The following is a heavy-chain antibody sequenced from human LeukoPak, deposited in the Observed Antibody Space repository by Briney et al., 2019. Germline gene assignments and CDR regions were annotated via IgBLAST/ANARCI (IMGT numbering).Heavy chain of an antibody. D-gene: IGHD6-19*01. J-gene: IGHJ4*02. Sequence: PGGSLRLSCAASGFTFSSYAMNWVRQAPGKGLEWVSAISGSGGSTYYADSVKGRFTISRDNSKNTLYLQMNSLRAEDTAVYYCAKVRSGWTTPNFDYWGQGTLVTVSS. CDR3: AKVRSGWTTPNFDY. CDR2: ISGSGGST. V-gene: IGHV3-23*01. CDR1: GFTFSSYA.